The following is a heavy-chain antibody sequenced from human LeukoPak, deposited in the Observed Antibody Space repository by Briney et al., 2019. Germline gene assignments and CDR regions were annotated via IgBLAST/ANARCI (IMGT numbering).Heavy chain of an antibody. Sequence: SQTLSLTCTVSGGSISSGGYYWGWIRQPPGKGLEWIGSIYYSGSTYYNPSLKSRVTISVDTSKNQFSLKLSSVTAADTAVYYCARHAYYDFWSGSNWFDPWGQGTLVTVSS. CDR1: GGSISSGGYY. J-gene: IGHJ5*02. CDR2: IYYSGST. D-gene: IGHD3-3*01. V-gene: IGHV4-39*01. CDR3: ARHAYYDFWSGSNWFDP.